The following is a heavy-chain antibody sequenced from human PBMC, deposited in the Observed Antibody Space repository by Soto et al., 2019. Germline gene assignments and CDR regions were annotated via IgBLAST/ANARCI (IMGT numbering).Heavy chain of an antibody. V-gene: IGHV4-34*01. Sequence: SETLSLTCAVYGGSFSGYYWSWIRQPPGKGLEWIGEINHSGSTNYNPSLKSRVTISVDTSKNQFSLKLSSVTAADTAVYYCASMYYYGSGSYLGHYYYYMDAWGKGTTVTVSS. CDR3: ASMYYYGSGSYLGHYYYYMDA. D-gene: IGHD3-10*01. J-gene: IGHJ6*03. CDR2: INHSGST. CDR1: GGSFSGYY.